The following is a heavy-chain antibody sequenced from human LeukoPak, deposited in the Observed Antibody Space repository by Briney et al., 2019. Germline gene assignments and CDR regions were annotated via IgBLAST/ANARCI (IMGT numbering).Heavy chain of an antibody. CDR3: ARDMAKWGST. CDR2: IKQDGSEK. Sequence: GGSLRLSXAASGFTFSTSWMHWVRQAPGKGLEWVANIKQDGSEKYYVDSVKGRFTISRDNAKNSLYLQMNSLRAEDSAVYYCARDMAKWGSTWGQGTLVTVSS. CDR1: GFTFSTSW. J-gene: IGHJ4*02. D-gene: IGHD7-27*01. V-gene: IGHV3-7*01.